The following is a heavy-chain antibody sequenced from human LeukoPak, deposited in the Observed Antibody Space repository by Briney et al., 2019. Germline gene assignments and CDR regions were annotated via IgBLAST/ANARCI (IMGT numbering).Heavy chain of an antibody. J-gene: IGHJ4*02. CDR1: GYTFTGYY. D-gene: IGHD3-22*01. V-gene: IGHV1-2*02. Sequence: ASVKVSCKAFGYTFTGYYMHWVRQAPGQGLEWMGWINPNSGGTNYAQKFQGRVTMTRDTSISTAYMELSRLRSDDTAVYYCATLTYYYDSSGYPSGYWGQGTLVTVSS. CDR3: ATLTYYYDSSGYPSGY. CDR2: INPNSGGT.